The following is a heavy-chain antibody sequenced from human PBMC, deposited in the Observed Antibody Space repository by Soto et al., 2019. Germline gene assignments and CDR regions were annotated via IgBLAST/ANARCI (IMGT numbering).Heavy chain of an antibody. CDR3: AKGEEGYYYMDV. Sequence: GVPLILTCAASGFTFSCDAMIWVRQAPGKGLEWVSAISGSGGSTYYADSVKGRFTISRDNSKNTLYLQMNSLRAEDTAVYYCAKGEEGYYYMDVWGKGTTVTVSS. J-gene: IGHJ6*03. D-gene: IGHD1-26*01. CDR1: GFTFSCDA. V-gene: IGHV3-23*01. CDR2: ISGSGGST.